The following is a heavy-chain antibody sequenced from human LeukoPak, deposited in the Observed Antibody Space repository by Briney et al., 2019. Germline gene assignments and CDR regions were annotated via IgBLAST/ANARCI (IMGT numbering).Heavy chain of an antibody. D-gene: IGHD3-22*01. CDR2: IYYSGST. CDR1: GGSISSGDYY. J-gene: IGHJ5*02. V-gene: IGHV4-30-4*01. CDR3: ARVFPYYYDSSGYYWGWFDP. Sequence: PSETLSLTCTVSGGSISSGDYYWSWIRQPPGKGLEWIGYIYYSGSTYYNPSLKSRVTISVDTSKNQFSLKLSSVTAADTAVYYCARVFPYYYDSSGYYWGWFDPWGQGTLVTVSS.